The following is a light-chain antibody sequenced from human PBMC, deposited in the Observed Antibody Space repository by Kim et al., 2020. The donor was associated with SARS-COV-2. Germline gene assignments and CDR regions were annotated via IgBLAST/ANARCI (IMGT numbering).Light chain of an antibody. CDR2: DAS. V-gene: IGKV1-33*01. CDR3: QQHQT. CDR1: QDTNSY. Sequence: PSSLSAPVGDRVTITCQTSQDTNSYLNWYQQEPGEAPKLLIYDASYLETGVPSRFSGSRSGTDFTFTISSLQPEDFATYYCQQHQTFGQGTKLEI. J-gene: IGKJ2*01.